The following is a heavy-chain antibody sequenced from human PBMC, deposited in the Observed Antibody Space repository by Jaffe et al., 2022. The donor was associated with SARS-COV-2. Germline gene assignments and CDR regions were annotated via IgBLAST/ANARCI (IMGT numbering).Heavy chain of an antibody. CDR1: GFSFSSYW. CDR3: ARSPGIKVGSGSIWSNFNYYYYYYMDV. CDR2: IEQGGSEK. J-gene: IGHJ6*03. V-gene: IGHV3-7*01. D-gene: IGHD3-10*01. Sequence: DVQLVESGGGLVQPGGSLRLSCAASGFSFSSYWMSWVRQAPGKGLEWVANIEQGGSEKYYVDSVKGRFTISRDNAKNSLFLQMDSLRAEDTAVYYCARSPGIKVGSGSIWSNFNYYYYYYMDVWGNGTTVTVSS.